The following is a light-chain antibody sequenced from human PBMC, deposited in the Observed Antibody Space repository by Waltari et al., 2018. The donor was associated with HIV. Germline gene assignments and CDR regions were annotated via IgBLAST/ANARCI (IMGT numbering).Light chain of an antibody. J-gene: IGLJ2*01. CDR1: ALSRHF. Sequence: SYELTQAPSVSVSPDQTAKLTCSGDALSRHFVFGYQQTSVQAPRMMIFKETERPSGIPARFSASTSVSTSTLTISGVQAEDEADYYCQSGHNSDSIFGGGTKLTVL. CDR2: KET. CDR3: QSGHNSDSI. V-gene: IGLV3-25*03.